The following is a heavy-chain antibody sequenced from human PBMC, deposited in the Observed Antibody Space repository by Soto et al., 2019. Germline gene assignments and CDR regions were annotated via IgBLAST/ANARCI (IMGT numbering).Heavy chain of an antibody. CDR3: AKTLSAYSSSWKGAWSYFDY. D-gene: IGHD6-13*01. Sequence: GGSLRLSCAASGFTFSDYAMSWVRQAPGKGLEWFSVISHSVSTTYYADSVKGRFTISRDNSKNTLYLQINNLRAEDTAVYYCAKTLSAYSSSWKGAWSYFDYWGRGTLVTVSS. J-gene: IGHJ4*02. V-gene: IGHV3-23*01. CDR2: ISHSVSTT. CDR1: GFTFSDYA.